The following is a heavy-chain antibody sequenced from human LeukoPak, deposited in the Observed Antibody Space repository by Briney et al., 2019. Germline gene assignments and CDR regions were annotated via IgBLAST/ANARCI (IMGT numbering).Heavy chain of an antibody. CDR3: ARRSEEYFPVY. D-gene: IGHD2/OR15-2a*01. CDR1: GYSFTSYW. CDR2: IFPGDSDT. Sequence: GESLKISCKGSGYSFTSYWIAWVRQMPGKGLEWMGIIFPGDSDTTYSPSFQGQVTISADKSINTAYLQWSSLKTSDTAMYYCARRSEEYFPVYWGQGTLVTVSS. J-gene: IGHJ4*02. V-gene: IGHV5-51*01.